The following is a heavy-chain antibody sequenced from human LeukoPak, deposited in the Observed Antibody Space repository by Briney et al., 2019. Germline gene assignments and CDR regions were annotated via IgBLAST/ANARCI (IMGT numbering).Heavy chain of an antibody. Sequence: GGSLRLSCAASGFTFSSYSMNWVRQAPGKGLEWVSSISSSSSYIYYADSVKGRFTISRGNAKNSLYLQVNSLRAEDTAVYYCARDGLGYCSSTSCYMPHEIDYWGQGTLVTVSS. D-gene: IGHD2-2*02. J-gene: IGHJ4*02. CDR1: GFTFSSYS. CDR3: ARDGLGYCSSTSCYMPHEIDY. CDR2: ISSSSSYI. V-gene: IGHV3-21*01.